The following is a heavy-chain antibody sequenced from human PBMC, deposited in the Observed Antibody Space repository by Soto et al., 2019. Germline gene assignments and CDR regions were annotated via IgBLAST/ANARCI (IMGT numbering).Heavy chain of an antibody. Sequence: QITLKESGPTLVKPTQTLTLTCTFSGFSLSTSGVGVGWIRQPPGKALEWLALIYWDDDKRYSTSLKSMLTITTDXXKXQXXLTMTHMEPVDTATYYCAHRRGSGWYARIMYGMDVWGQGTTVTVAS. V-gene: IGHV2-5*02. CDR2: IYWDDDK. CDR3: AHRRGSGWYARIMYGMDV. D-gene: IGHD6-19*01. CDR1: GFSLSTSGVG. J-gene: IGHJ6*02.